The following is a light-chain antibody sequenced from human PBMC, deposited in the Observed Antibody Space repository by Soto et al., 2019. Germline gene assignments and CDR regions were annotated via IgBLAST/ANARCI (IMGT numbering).Light chain of an antibody. CDR2: KVS. CDR3: QQYYSTPIT. Sequence: DAVLSQSPLSLPVTLGQPSTISCRSSQILVYSDGNTYLNWFQQRPGQSPRRLIYKVSHRDSGVPDRFSGSGSGTDFTLEISRVEAEDVAVYYCQQYYSTPITFGQGTRLEIK. V-gene: IGKV2-30*01. J-gene: IGKJ5*01. CDR1: QILVYSDGNTY.